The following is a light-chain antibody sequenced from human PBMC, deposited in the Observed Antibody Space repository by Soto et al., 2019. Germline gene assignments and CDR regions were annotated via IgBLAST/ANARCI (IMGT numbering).Light chain of an antibody. Sequence: QSVLTQPASVSGSPGQSITISCTGTSSDVGNYHLVSWYQHHPGKAPKLIIYEASERPSGVSNRFSGSKSGTTASLTISGLQAEDEADYYCSSYAGANTWLFGGGTKVTVL. CDR1: SSDVGNYHL. CDR2: EAS. J-gene: IGLJ3*02. CDR3: SSYAGANTWL. V-gene: IGLV2-23*01.